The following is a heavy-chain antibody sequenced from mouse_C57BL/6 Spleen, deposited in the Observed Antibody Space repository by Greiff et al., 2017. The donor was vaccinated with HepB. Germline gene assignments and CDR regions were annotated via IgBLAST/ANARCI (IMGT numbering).Heavy chain of an antibody. CDR2: IRSKSNNYAT. CDR3: VRPLITTDAIDY. CDR1: GFSFNTYA. J-gene: IGHJ4*01. V-gene: IGHV10-1*01. D-gene: IGHD1-1*01. Sequence: EVKLVESGGGLVQPKGSLNLSCAASGFSFNTYAMNWVRQAPGKGLEWVASIRSKSNNYATYYADSVKDRFTISRDDSESMLYLQMNSLKTEDTAMYYCVRPLITTDAIDYWGQGTSVTVSS.